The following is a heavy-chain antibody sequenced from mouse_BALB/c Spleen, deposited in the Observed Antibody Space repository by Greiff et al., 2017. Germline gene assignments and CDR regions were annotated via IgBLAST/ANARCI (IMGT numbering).Heavy chain of an antibody. D-gene: IGHD2-4*01. V-gene: IGHV1-67*01. CDR2: ISIYYDNT. J-gene: IGHJ3*01. Sequence: QVQLKQSGPELVRPGESVKISCKGSGYTFTDYAMHWVKQSHAKSLEWIGVISIYYDNTNYNQKFKGKATMTVDKSSSTAYMELARLTSEDSAIYSCARSGYDYDGAAYWGQGTLVTVSA. CDR1: GYTFTDYA. CDR3: ARSGYDYDGAAY.